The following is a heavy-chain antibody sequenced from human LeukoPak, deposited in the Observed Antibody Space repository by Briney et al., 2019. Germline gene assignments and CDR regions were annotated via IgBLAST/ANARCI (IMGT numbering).Heavy chain of an antibody. V-gene: IGHV3-7*01. J-gene: IGHJ4*02. D-gene: IGHD1-14*01. CDR2: INQGGSDK. Sequence: TGGSLRLSCAASGFTFSSYAMHWVRQAPGKGLEWVANINQGGSDKYYVDSVKGRFTISRDNANNLLYLQMNSLRGEDTAVYYCTRDRSRAEDDWGQGTLVTVSS. CDR3: TRDRSRAEDD. CDR1: GFTFSSYA.